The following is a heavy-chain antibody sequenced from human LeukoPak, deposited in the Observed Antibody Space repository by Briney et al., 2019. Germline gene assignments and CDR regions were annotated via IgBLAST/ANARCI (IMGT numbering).Heavy chain of an antibody. Sequence: GGSLRLSCAASGFIFSTGAMSSGPQAPGKGPWWVSTISESGSHTNYTDSVKGRFSISRDNSKNTLYLQMNSLRVEDTAVYYCAKDIIGYYRPFEYWGQGTLVTVSS. CDR2: ISESGSHT. V-gene: IGHV3-23*01. D-gene: IGHD3-22*01. CDR3: AKDIIGYYRPFEY. CDR1: GFIFSTGA. J-gene: IGHJ4*02.